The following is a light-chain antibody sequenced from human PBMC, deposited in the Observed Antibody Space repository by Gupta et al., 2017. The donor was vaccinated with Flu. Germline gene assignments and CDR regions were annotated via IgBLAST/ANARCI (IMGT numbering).Light chain of an antibody. V-gene: IGKV1-6*01. J-gene: IGKJ5*01. CDR3: LQDYNSPRT. CDR1: QAIRNE. Sequence: AIQMTQSPSSLSASVGDRVTITCRASQAIRNELSWYQQKAGKAPKLLIYAASTLQSGVSSRFSGSGSGTDFTLTISSLQPEDFATYYCLQDYNSPRTFGQGTRLEIK. CDR2: AAS.